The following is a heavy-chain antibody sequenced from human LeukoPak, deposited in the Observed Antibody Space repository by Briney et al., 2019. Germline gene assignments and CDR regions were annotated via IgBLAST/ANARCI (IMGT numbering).Heavy chain of an antibody. CDR1: GGTFSSYA. Sequence: TVKVSCKASGGTFSSYAISWVRQAPGQGLEWMGRIIPILGIANYAQKFQGRVTITADKSTSTAYMELSSLRSEDTAVYYCARDTLGLSPYYYGMDVWGQGTTVTVSS. J-gene: IGHJ6*02. V-gene: IGHV1-69*04. CDR3: ARDTLGLSPYYYGMDV. D-gene: IGHD3/OR15-3a*01. CDR2: IIPILGIA.